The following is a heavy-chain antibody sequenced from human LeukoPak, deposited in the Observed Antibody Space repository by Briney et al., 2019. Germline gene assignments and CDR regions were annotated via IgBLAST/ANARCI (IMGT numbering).Heavy chain of an antibody. CDR2: IYYTGNT. CDR1: GVSISSSNSY. D-gene: IGHD3-22*01. Sequence: SETLSLTCTVSGVSISSSNSYWGWIRQPPGKGLEWIGSIYYTGNTYYNASLKSRVTISIDTSKNQISLKLSSVTAADTAVYYCAREYYYDSIGGAFDIWGQGTMVTVSS. J-gene: IGHJ3*02. CDR3: AREYYYDSIGGAFDI. V-gene: IGHV4-39*07.